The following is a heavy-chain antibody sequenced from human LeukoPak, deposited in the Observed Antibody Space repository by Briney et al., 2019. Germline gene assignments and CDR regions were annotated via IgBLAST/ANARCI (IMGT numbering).Heavy chain of an antibody. CDR1: GYTFTSYG. J-gene: IGHJ4*02. Sequence: GASVKVSCKASGYTFTSYGISWVRQAPGQGLEWMGWISAYNGNTNYAQKLQGRVTMTTDTSTSTAYMELRSLRSDDTAVYYCARDKSLYYDSSGYYIPFDYWGQGTLVTVS. CDR3: ARDKSLYYDSSGYYIPFDY. V-gene: IGHV1-18*01. D-gene: IGHD3-22*01. CDR2: ISAYNGNT.